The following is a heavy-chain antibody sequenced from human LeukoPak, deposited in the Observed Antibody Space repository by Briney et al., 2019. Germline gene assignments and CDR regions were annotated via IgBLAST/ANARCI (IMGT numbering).Heavy chain of an antibody. Sequence: PGGSLRLSCAASGFIFSSYWMHWVRQAPGKGLVWVSRINSDGSSTSYADSVKGRFTVSRDNAKNTLYLQMNSLRAEDTAVYYCARGEMPYSGYDLARPYYYYMDVWGKGTTVTVSS. J-gene: IGHJ6*03. CDR2: INSDGSST. D-gene: IGHD5-12*01. CDR3: ARGEMPYSGYDLARPYYYYMDV. V-gene: IGHV3-74*01. CDR1: GFIFSSYW.